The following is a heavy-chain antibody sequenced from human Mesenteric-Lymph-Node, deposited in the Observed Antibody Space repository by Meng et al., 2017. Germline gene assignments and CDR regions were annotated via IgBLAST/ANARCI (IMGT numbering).Heavy chain of an antibody. CDR2: IWNDGTNK. CDR1: GFSFTTYG. V-gene: IGHV3-33*06. CDR3: AKDFEGGFDY. J-gene: IGHJ4*02. Sequence: GGSLRLSCTASGFSFTTYGMHWVRQAPGKGLEWVALIWNDGTNKYYVDSVKGRFTISRDNSKNTVFLQMNSLRAEDTAVYYCAKDFEGGFDYWGQGTLVTVSS. D-gene: IGHD3-16*01.